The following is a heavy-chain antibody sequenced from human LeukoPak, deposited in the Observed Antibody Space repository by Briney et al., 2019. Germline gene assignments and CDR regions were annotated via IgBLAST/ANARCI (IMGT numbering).Heavy chain of an antibody. J-gene: IGHJ4*02. Sequence: PGGSLRLSCAASGFTFDDYGMSWVRQAPGKGLEWVSGIKWNGDNTNYADSLKGRFTISRDNAKNSLYLQMNSLRAEDTALYYCARGSTHYDVLTGYHYYFDYWGQGTLVTVSS. CDR1: GFTFDDYG. CDR2: IKWNGDNT. V-gene: IGHV3-20*04. D-gene: IGHD3-9*01. CDR3: ARGSTHYDVLTGYHYYFDY.